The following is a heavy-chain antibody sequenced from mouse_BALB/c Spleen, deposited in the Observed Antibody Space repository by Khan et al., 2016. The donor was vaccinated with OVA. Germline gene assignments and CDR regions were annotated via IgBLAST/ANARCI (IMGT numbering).Heavy chain of an antibody. CDR1: GFAFISYD. CDR3: ARPSYYGNPWFTY. CDR2: ISSGGTYN. Sequence: EVQLVETGGGLVKPGGSLKLSCAASGFAFISYDMSWVRQTPEKRLEWVATISSGGTYNYYPDSVKGRFTISRDIARRTLYLQMSSLRSEDTALYYCARPSYYGNPWFTYWGQGTLVTVSA. J-gene: IGHJ3*01. V-gene: IGHV5-9*02. D-gene: IGHD2-10*01.